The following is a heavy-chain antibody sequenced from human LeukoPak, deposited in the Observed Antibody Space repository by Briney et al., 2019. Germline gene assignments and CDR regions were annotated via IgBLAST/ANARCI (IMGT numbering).Heavy chain of an antibody. CDR2: NSAYNGNT. CDR3: ARYNSMFRVVTTSDY. CDR1: GYTFTNYG. V-gene: IGHV1-18*01. J-gene: IGHJ4*02. D-gene: IGHD3-10*01. Sequence: ASVKVSCKASGYTFTNYGFNWVRQAPGQGLEWMGNSAYNGNTNYAQKFQDRVTMTTDTPTSTAYMELRSLRSDDTAVYYCARYNSMFRVVTTSDYGGQGTVVIVSA.